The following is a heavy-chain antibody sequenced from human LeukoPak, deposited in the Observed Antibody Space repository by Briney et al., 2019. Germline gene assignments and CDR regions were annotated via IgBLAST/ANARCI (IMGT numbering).Heavy chain of an antibody. D-gene: IGHD3-22*01. Sequence: GGSLRLSCAASGFTFRTYWMHWVRQAPGKGLEWVSRINSDGTRTYPDFLEGRLTISRDNANNTLYLQMLSLRADDTPVYYCAKDAGTYHSSDCRHHSDYWGQGHLVTVSS. CDR1: GFTFRTYW. CDR3: AKDAGTYHSSDCRHHSDY. V-gene: IGHV3-74*01. J-gene: IGHJ4*02. CDR2: INSDGTRT.